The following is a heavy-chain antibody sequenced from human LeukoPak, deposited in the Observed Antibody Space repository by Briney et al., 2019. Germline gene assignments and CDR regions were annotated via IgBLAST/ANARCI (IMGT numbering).Heavy chain of an antibody. J-gene: IGHJ4*02. CDR2: INQDGSQT. CDR3: ARWRGQQSEFDL. D-gene: IGHD4-11*01. CDR1: GFTFSNYR. Sequence: GGSLRLSCAASGFTFSNYRISWVRQPPGKGLECVAHINQDGSQTSYVDSVKGRFTISRDNAKSALYLQMNSLRAEDTAVYYCARWRGQQSEFDLWGQGNLVSVSS. V-gene: IGHV3-7*01.